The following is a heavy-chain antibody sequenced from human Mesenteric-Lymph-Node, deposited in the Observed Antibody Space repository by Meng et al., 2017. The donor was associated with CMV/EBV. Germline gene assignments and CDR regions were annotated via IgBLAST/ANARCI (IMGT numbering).Heavy chain of an antibody. J-gene: IGHJ4*02. Sequence: VQSHQCGAGLLMPSETLSVTCAVYGGSFSGYYWNWIRQSPEKGLEWIGEINHSGSTTYNPSFTSRIIISVDTSTNQISLNMSSVTAADTAVYYCARGSSYDILTGYFDYWGQGALVTVSS. CDR2: INHSGST. D-gene: IGHD3-9*01. CDR3: ARGSSYDILTGYFDY. V-gene: IGHV4-34*01. CDR1: GGSFSGYY.